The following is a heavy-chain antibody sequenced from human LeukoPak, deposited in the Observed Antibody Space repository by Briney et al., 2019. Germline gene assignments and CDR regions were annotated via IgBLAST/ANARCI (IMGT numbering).Heavy chain of an antibody. J-gene: IGHJ6*03. CDR2: IYYSGST. CDR1: GGPISSYY. CDR3: ARVKDYDFWSGYYQQAAYYYMDV. D-gene: IGHD3-3*01. Sequence: NPSETLSLTCTVSGGPISSYYWSWIRQPPGKGLEWIGYIYYSGSTNYNPSLKSRVTISVDTSKNQFSLKLSSVTAADTAVYYCARVKDYDFWSGYYQQAAYYYMDVWGKGTTVTVSS. V-gene: IGHV4-59*01.